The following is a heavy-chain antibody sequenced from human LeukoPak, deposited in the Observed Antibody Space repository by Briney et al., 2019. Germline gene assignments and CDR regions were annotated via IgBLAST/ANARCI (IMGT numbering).Heavy chain of an antibody. CDR3: AREAYYDFWSGYPLYYFDY. CDR2: IYTSGST. D-gene: IGHD3-3*01. V-gene: IGHV4-4*07. J-gene: IGHJ4*02. CDR1: GGSISSYY. Sequence: SETLSLTCTVSGGSISSYYWSWIRQPAGKGLEWIGCIYTSGSTNYNPSLKSRFTMSVDTSKNQFSLKLSSVTAADTSVYYCAREAYYDFWSGYPLYYFDYWGQGTLVTVSS.